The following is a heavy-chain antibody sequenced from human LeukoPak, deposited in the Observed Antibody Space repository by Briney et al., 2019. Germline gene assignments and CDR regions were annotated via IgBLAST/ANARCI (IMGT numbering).Heavy chain of an antibody. V-gene: IGHV4-34*01. J-gene: IGHJ2*01. Sequence: SETLSLTCAVYGGSFSGYYWSWIRQPPGKGLEWIGEINHSGSTNYNPSLKSRVTISVDTSKNQFSLKLSSVTAADTAVYYCANSGYCSGGSCYYWYFDLWGRGTLVTVSS. D-gene: IGHD2-15*01. CDR2: INHSGST. CDR3: ANSGYCSGGSCYYWYFDL. CDR1: GGSFSGYY.